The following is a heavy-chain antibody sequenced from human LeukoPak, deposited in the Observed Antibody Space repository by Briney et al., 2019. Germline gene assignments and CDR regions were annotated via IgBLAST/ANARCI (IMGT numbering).Heavy chain of an antibody. J-gene: IGHJ6*04. Sequence: TSENLSLTCALYGGSFSGYYCRWIHQPPGKGLEWIGEINHSGSTNYNPSLKSRVTISVDTSKNQYSLKLSSVTAADTAVYYCARGYSSSWYYYGMDVWGKGTTVTVSS. CDR1: GGSFSGYY. CDR2: INHSGST. V-gene: IGHV4-34*01. CDR3: ARGYSSSWYYYGMDV. D-gene: IGHD6-13*01.